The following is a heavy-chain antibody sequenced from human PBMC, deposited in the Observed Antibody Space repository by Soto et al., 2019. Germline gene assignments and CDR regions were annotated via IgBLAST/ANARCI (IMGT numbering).Heavy chain of an antibody. D-gene: IGHD3-3*01. Sequence: QIQLVQSGAEVKKPGASVKVSCKASGYSFTSYGITWVRRAPGQGPEWLGWITAENGNTNYAQKFQGRGTMTTDTSTNTAYMELRGLRSDDTAVYYCARVVLEWLPTSGFDYWGQGTLVTVSS. CDR2: ITAENGNT. CDR1: GYSFTSYG. J-gene: IGHJ4*02. V-gene: IGHV1-18*04. CDR3: ARVVLEWLPTSGFDY.